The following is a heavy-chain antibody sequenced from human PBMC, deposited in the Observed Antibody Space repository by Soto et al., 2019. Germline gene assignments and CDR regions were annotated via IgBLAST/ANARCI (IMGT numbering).Heavy chain of an antibody. CDR1: GFTFSSYA. CDR2: ISYDGSNK. J-gene: IGHJ4*02. Sequence: QVQLVESGGGVVQPGMSLRLSCAASGFTFSSYAMHWVRQAPGKELEWVAVISYDGSNKYYADSVKGRFTISRDNSKNTLYLQMNSLRAEDTAVYYCARDRARDYDYWGQGTLVTVSS. V-gene: IGHV3-30-3*01. CDR3: ARDRARDYDY.